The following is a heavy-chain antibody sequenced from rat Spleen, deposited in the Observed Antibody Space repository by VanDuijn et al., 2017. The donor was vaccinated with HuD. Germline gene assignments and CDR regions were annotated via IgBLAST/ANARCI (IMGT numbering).Heavy chain of an antibody. CDR2: INTDGGST. V-gene: IGHV5-58*01. D-gene: IGHD1-12*02. Sequence: EVQLVETGGGLVQPGRSLKLSCVASGFTFSSYWMYWIRQAPGKGLEWVSSINTDGGSTYYPDSVKGRFTISRDNAENTVYLQMNSLRAEDTATYYCAKGGPDYYDGTPHFDYWGQGVMVTVSS. CDR3: AKGGPDYYDGTPHFDY. J-gene: IGHJ2*01. CDR1: GFTFSSYW.